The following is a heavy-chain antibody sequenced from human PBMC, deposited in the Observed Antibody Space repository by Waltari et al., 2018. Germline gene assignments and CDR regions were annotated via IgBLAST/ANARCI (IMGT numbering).Heavy chain of an antibody. Sequence: QVQLVQSGAEVKKPGSSVKVSCKASGGTFSSYAISWVRQAPGQGLEWMGGFIPLFGTANYAQKFQGRVTIPTDESTSTAYMELSSLRSEDTAVYYCATYSSSWTGYFQHWGQGTLVTVSS. CDR2: FIPLFGTA. CDR1: GGTFSSYA. V-gene: IGHV1-69*05. J-gene: IGHJ1*01. CDR3: ATYSSSWTGYFQH. D-gene: IGHD6-13*01.